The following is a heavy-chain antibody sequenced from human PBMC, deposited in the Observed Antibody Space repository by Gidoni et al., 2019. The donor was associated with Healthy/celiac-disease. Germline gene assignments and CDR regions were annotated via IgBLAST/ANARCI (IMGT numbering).Heavy chain of an antibody. CDR3: ARDHRRFCSGGSCSGDY. D-gene: IGHD2-15*01. CDR1: GFPFSSSG. Sequence: QVQLVESGGGVVQPGRSLRLSCAASGFPFSSSGMHWVRQAPGKGLEWVAVIWYDGSNKYYADSVKGRFTISRDNSKNTLYLQMNSLRAEDTAVYYCARDHRRFCSGGSCSGDYWGQGTLVTVSS. V-gene: IGHV3-33*01. CDR2: IWYDGSNK. J-gene: IGHJ4*02.